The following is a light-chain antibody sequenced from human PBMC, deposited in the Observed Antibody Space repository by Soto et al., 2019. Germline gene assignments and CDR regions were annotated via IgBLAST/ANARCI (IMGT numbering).Light chain of an antibody. CDR3: SSYAGDINLDV. CDR1: SSGIGLYNY. Sequence: QSALTQPPSASGSPGQSVTISCAGTSSGIGLYNYVSWYQHHPGKAPKLIIYEVSKRPSRVPDRFSGSKSGNTASLTVSGLQAEDEVDYYCSSYAGDINLDVFGGGTKLTVL. V-gene: IGLV2-8*01. CDR2: EVS. J-gene: IGLJ3*02.